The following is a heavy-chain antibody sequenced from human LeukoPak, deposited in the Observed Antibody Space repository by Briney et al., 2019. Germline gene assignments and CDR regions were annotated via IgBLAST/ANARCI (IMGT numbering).Heavy chain of an antibody. D-gene: IGHD3-10*01. V-gene: IGHV4-59*12. CDR2: IYYSGST. CDR3: ARGAEGGYGSGSYYIGNWFDP. J-gene: IGHJ5*02. CDR1: GGSISSSY. Sequence: SETLSLTCTVSGGSISSSYWSWIRQPPGKGLEWIGYIYYSGSTNYNPSFKSRVAISVDTSKNQFSLKLSSVTAADTAVYYCARGAEGGYGSGSYYIGNWFDPWGQGTLVTVSS.